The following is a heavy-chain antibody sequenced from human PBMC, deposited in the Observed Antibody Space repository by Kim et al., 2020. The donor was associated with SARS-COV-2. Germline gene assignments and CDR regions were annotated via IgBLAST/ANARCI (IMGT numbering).Heavy chain of an antibody. CDR1: RFTFSTYA. J-gene: IGHJ4*02. CDR2: ISYDGSNT. CDR3: ARATSGSYWGYFDS. Sequence: GGSLRLSCAASRFTFSTYAMHWVRQAPGKGLEWLAVISYDGSNTYYADSVKGRFTISRDNSNNTLYLQMNSLRTEDTAVYYCARATSGSYWGYFDSWGQGTLVTVSS. V-gene: IGHV3-30-3*01. D-gene: IGHD1-26*01.